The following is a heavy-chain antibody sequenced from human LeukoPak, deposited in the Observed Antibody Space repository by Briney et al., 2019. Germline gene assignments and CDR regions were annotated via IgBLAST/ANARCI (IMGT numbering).Heavy chain of an antibody. V-gene: IGHV3-66*01. CDR1: GFTVSSNY. Sequence: GGSLRLSCAASGFTVSSNYMNWVRQAPGKGLEWVSMIYPNGNTFYTDSVKGRFTISRDNSKNTLDLQMSSLRAEDTAVYYCARVLGIQLDYWGQGTLVTVSS. CDR2: IYPNGNT. CDR3: ARVLGIQLDY. J-gene: IGHJ4*02. D-gene: IGHD5-18*01.